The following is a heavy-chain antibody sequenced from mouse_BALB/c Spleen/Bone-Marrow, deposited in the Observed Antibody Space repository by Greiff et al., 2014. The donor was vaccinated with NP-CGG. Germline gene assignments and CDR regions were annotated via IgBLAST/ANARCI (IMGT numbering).Heavy chain of an antibody. CDR1: GYTFTDYT. D-gene: IGHD2-3*01. Sequence: EVQLQQSGPGLVKPGASVKISCKTSGYTFTDYTLHWVKQSHGKSLEWIGGVNPNIGGTSYNQKFKGKASLTVNKSSTTAYMELRSLASEDSAVYYCARGRWYYWGQGATLTVSS. CDR3: ARGRWYY. J-gene: IGHJ2*01. CDR2: VNPNIGGT. V-gene: IGHV1-22*01.